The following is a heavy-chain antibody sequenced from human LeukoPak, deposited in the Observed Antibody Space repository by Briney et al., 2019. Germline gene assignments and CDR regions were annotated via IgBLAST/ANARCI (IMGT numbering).Heavy chain of an antibody. CDR1: GGSISSYY. D-gene: IGHD3-10*01. Sequence: PSETLSLTCTVSGGSISSYYWSWIRQPAGKGLEWIGRIYTSGSTNYNPSLKSRVTMSVDTSKNQFSLKLSSVTAADTAVYYCARDRGYHGSGSYREEPGPYYYYGMDVWGQGTTVTVSS. CDR3: ARDRGYHGSGSYREEPGPYYYYGMDV. J-gene: IGHJ6*02. V-gene: IGHV4-4*07. CDR2: IYTSGST.